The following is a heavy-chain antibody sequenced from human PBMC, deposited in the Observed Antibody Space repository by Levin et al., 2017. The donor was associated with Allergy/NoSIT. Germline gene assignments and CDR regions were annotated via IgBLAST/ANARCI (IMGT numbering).Heavy chain of an antibody. J-gene: IGHJ4*03. D-gene: IGHD2-2*01. CDR2: MYGGDSDP. CDR1: GYTFTNYW. CDR3: ARRYCTRTTCYPFDY. Sequence: KVSCQCSGYTFTNYWIGWVRQMPGKGLEWMGIMYGGDSDPRYSPSFQGQVTISADKSISTAYLQWSSLKASDTAMYYCARRYCTRTTCYPFDYWGHGTLVTVSS. V-gene: IGHV5-51*01.